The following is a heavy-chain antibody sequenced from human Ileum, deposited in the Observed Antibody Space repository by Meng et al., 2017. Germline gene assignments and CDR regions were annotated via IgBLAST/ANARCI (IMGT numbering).Heavy chain of an antibody. D-gene: IGHD4-23*01. Sequence: VNLQEPGPGFVKPSVSLSLTVAVSSVSITIDTYGSWVRLPPGNGLEWIGQISHSGSTFYNPSLKSRVTMSVDKSKSQFSLMLTSVTAADTAVYYCARHGGYYQGFWGQGTLVTVSS. CDR2: ISHSGST. V-gene: IGHV4-4*02. CDR1: SVSITIDTY. J-gene: IGHJ4*02. CDR3: ARHGGYYQGF.